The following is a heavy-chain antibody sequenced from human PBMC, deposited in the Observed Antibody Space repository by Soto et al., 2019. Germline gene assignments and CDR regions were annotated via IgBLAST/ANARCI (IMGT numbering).Heavy chain of an antibody. V-gene: IGHV3-30-3*01. CDR1: GFTFSSYA. J-gene: IGHJ4*02. D-gene: IGHD4-17*01. CDR2: ISYDGSNK. CDR3: ARERLDDYGDYYFDY. Sequence: QVQLVESGGGVVQPGRSLRLSCAASGFTFSSYAMHWVRQAPGTGLEWVAVISYDGSNKYYADSVKGRFTISRDNSKNTLYLQMNSLRAEDTAVYYCARERLDDYGDYYFDYWGQGTLVTVSS.